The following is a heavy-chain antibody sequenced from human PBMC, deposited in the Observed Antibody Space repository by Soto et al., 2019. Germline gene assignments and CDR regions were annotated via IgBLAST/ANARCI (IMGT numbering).Heavy chain of an antibody. J-gene: IGHJ4*02. Sequence: QVQLQESGPSLVKPSETLSLTCTVSDASISGSSHYWGSVRQPPGMGREWVAYVFSDGTAYSSPSRLSRVVGPVDTSRKQLSLGQRSLATVDTARYYWARQAECASTSSYGRGGQGTLVTVSS. CDR2: VFSDGTA. CDR1: DASISGSSHY. V-gene: IGHV4-39*01. CDR3: ARQAECASTSSYGR. D-gene: IGHD2-2*01.